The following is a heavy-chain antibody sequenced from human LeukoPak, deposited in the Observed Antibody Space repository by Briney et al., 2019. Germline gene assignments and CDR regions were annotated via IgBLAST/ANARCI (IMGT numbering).Heavy chain of an antibody. CDR3: AREVAGRFDY. J-gene: IGHJ4*02. CDR1: GGSVSSGSYY. Sequence: PSETLSLTCTVSGGSVSSGSYYWSWIRQPPGKGLEWIGYIYYSGSTNYNPSLKSRVTISVDTSKNQFSPKLSSVTAADTAVYYCAREVAGRFDYWGQGTLVTVSS. CDR2: IYYSGST. D-gene: IGHD6-19*01. V-gene: IGHV4-61*01.